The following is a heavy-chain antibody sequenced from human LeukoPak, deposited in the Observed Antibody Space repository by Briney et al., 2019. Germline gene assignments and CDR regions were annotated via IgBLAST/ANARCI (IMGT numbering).Heavy chain of an antibody. Sequence: SETLSLTCTVSGGSISSYYWSWIRQPPGKGLEWIGYIYYSGSTNYNPSLKSRVTISVDTSKNQFSLKLSSVTAADTAVYYCARNHNYYDSSGYNDYWGQGTLVTVSS. D-gene: IGHD3-22*01. J-gene: IGHJ4*02. CDR3: ARNHNYYDSSGYNDY. V-gene: IGHV4-59*12. CDR2: IYYSGST. CDR1: GGSISSYY.